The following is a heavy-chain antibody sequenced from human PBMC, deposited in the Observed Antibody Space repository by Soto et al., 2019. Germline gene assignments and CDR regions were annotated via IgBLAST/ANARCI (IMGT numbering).Heavy chain of an antibody. CDR1: GFTFSSYA. CDR2: ISYDGSNK. J-gene: IGHJ4*02. V-gene: IGHV3-30-3*01. CDR3: ARGGEYSSSWYFDY. D-gene: IGHD6-13*01. Sequence: GGSLRLSCAASGFTFSSYAMHWVRQAPGKGLEWVAVISYDGSNKYYADSVKGRFTISRDNSKNTLYLQMNSLRAEDTAVYYCARGGEYSSSWYFDYLGQGTLVTVSS.